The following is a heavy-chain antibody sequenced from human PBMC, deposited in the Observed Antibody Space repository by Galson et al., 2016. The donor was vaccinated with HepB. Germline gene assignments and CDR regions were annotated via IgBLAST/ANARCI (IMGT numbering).Heavy chain of an antibody. CDR2: FGYSGTT. CDR1: GGSISDGY. V-gene: IGHV4-59*01. J-gene: IGHJ5*01. D-gene: IGHD4-11*01. CDR3: AKDGPDYNSRLDP. Sequence: ETLSLTCTLSGGSISDGYWSWIRQPPGQTLQWIGHFGYSGTTDYNPSLKSRVTISVNTSKNQFSLKLNSVTPADTAVYYCAKDGPDYNSRLDPWGQGILVTVSS.